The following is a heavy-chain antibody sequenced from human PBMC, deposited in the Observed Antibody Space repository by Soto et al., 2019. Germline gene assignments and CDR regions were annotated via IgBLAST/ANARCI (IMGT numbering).Heavy chain of an antibody. CDR3: AGTYYYDSSANPHNWFDP. CDR2: IYYSGST. D-gene: IGHD3-22*01. CDR1: GCSISSYY. J-gene: IGHJ5*02. V-gene: IGHV4-59*08. Sequence: PSETLSLTCTVSGCSISSYYWSWIRQPPGKGLEWIGYIYYSGSTNYNPSLKSRVTISMDTSKNQFSLKLSSVTAADTAVYYCAGTYYYDSSANPHNWFDPWGQGTLVTVSS.